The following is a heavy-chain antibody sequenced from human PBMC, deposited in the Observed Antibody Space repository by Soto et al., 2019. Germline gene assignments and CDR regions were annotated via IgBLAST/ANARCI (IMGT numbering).Heavy chain of an antibody. CDR2: IYSGGST. Sequence: GGSLRLSCAASGFTVSSNYMSWVRQAPGKGLEWVSVIYSGGSTYYADSVKGRFTISRDNSKNTLYLQMNSLRAEDTAVYYCARDSSVEPTSLYYYYYYMDVWGKGTTVTVSS. CDR3: ARDSSVEPTSLYYYYYYMDV. V-gene: IGHV3-66*01. D-gene: IGHD1-1*01. CDR1: GFTVSSNY. J-gene: IGHJ6*03.